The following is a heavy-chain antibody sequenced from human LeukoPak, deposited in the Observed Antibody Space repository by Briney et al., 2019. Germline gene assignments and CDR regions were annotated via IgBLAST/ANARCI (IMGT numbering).Heavy chain of an antibody. CDR1: GFTFSSYG. Sequence: PGGSLRLSCAASGFTFSSYGMHWVRQAPGKGLEWVAFIRYDGSNKYYADSVKGRFTISRDNSKNTLYLQMNSLRAEDTAVYYCAKDSLRITMVRGVQNHLYYFDYWGQGTLVTVSS. CDR2: IRYDGSNK. CDR3: AKDSLRITMVRGVQNHLYYFDY. V-gene: IGHV3-30*02. J-gene: IGHJ4*02. D-gene: IGHD3-10*01.